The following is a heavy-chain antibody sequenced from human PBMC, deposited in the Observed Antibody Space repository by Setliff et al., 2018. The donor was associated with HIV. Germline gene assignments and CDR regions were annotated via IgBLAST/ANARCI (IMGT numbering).Heavy chain of an antibody. Sequence: SETLSLTCTVSGGSIRNYYWSWVRQPPGKGLEWIGYIYYSGSTNYNPSLKSRVTISVATSKHQFSLKLSSVTAADTAVYYCARRGAAMVLNWFDPWGQGTLVTVSS. D-gene: IGHD5-18*01. V-gene: IGHV4-59*08. J-gene: IGHJ5*02. CDR2: IYYSGST. CDR3: ARRGAAMVLNWFDP. CDR1: GGSIRNYY.